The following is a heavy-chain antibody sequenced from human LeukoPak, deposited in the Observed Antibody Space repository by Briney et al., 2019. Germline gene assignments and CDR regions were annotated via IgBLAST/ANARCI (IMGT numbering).Heavy chain of an antibody. J-gene: IGHJ4*02. CDR1: GYTFTSYD. V-gene: IGHV1-8*01. CDR3: ARDLSTTFCDY. Sequence: ASVKVSCKASGYTFTSYDINWVRQATGQGLEWMGWMNPNSGNTGYAQKFQGRVTMTTDTSTSTAYMELRSLRSDDTAVYYCARDLSTTFCDYWGQGTLVTVSS. D-gene: IGHD3-16*01. CDR2: MNPNSGNT.